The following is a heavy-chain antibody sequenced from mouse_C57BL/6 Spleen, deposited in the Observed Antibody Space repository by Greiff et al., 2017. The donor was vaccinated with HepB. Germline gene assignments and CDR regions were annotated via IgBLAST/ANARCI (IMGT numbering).Heavy chain of an antibody. J-gene: IGHJ1*03. CDR2: IYPRSGNT. CDR3: ARQGLLRSSRYFDV. Sequence: VQLQQSGAELARPGASVKLSCKASGYTFTSYGISWVKQRTGQGLEWIGEIYPRSGNTYYNEKFKGKATLTADKSSSTAYMELRSLTSEDSAVYFCARQGLLRSSRYFDVWGTGTTVTVSS. D-gene: IGHD1-1*01. CDR1: GYTFTSYG. V-gene: IGHV1-81*01.